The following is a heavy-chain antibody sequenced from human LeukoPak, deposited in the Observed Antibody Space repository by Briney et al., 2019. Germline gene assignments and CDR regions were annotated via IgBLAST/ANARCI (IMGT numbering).Heavy chain of an antibody. Sequence: PSETLSLTCTVSGGSISRNYWNWIRQPPGKGLEWIGNIYYSETTNYTPSLKSRVTMSVDTSKNQFSLKLTSVTAADTAVYYCAGGEEWDRGCAGYWGQGTLVTVSS. V-gene: IGHV4-59*01. D-gene: IGHD1-26*01. CDR2: IYYSETT. CDR1: GGSISRNY. J-gene: IGHJ4*02. CDR3: AGGEEWDRGCAGY.